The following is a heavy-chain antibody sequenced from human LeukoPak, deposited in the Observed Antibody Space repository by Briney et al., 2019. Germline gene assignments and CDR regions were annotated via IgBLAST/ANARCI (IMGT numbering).Heavy chain of an antibody. Sequence: PSETLSLTCAVYGGSFSGYYWSWTRQSPGKGLEWIGEINHSGNTNYNPSLKSRVTISVDTSKNQFSLKLSSVTAADTAMYYCARDLDGMDVWGQGTTVTVSS. V-gene: IGHV4-34*01. CDR1: GGSFSGYY. J-gene: IGHJ6*02. CDR2: INHSGNT. CDR3: ARDLDGMDV.